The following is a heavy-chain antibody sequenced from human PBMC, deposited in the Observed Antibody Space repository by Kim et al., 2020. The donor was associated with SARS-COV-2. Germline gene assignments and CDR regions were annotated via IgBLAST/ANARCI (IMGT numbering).Heavy chain of an antibody. V-gene: IGHV4-34*01. Sequence: SETLSLTCAVYGGSFSGYYWSWIRQPPGKGLEWIGEINHSGSTNYNPSLKSRVTISLDTSKNQLSLKLSSVTAADTAVYYCARVRGLLWFGHLNPGNGM. J-gene: IGHJ6*01. CDR2: INHSGST. CDR3: ARVRGLLWFGHLNPGNGM. CDR1: GGSFSGYY. D-gene: IGHD3-10*01.